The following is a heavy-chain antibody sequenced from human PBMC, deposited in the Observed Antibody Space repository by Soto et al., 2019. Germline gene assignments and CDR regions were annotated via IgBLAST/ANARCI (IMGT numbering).Heavy chain of an antibody. CDR3: ARSALVLVYYYYGMDV. D-gene: IGHD5-18*01. V-gene: IGHV3-30*03. CDR2: ISFDGSEK. Sequence: QEQLVQSGGGVAQPGRSLRLSCAASKSTFSSYGMHWVRQAPGKGLEWVAVISFDGSEKYYADSVRGRFNISRDNSKNTRDLQMASLRPEDTAIYFCARSALVLVYYYYGMDVWGQGTAVTVS. J-gene: IGHJ6*02. CDR1: KSTFSSYG.